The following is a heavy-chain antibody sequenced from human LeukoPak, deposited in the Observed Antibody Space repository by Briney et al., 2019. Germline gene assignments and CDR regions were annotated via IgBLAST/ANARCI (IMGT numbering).Heavy chain of an antibody. D-gene: IGHD2-2*01. CDR3: ARDGCTTTRCYDY. CDR1: GFTFRSYS. CDR2: ISSSISTV. J-gene: IGHJ4*02. Sequence: GGSLRLSXAASGFTFRSYSMNWVRQAPGKGLEWVSYISSSISTVYYADSVKGRFTISRDNAKNSLYLQMNSLRAEDTAVYYCARDGCTTTRCYDYWGQGTLVTVSS. V-gene: IGHV3-48*01.